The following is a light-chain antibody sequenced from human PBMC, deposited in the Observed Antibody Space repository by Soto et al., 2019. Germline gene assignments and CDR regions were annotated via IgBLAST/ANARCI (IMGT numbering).Light chain of an antibody. CDR1: QSISSW. CDR3: QQYNSYSGT. Sequence: DIQMTQSPSTLSASVGDRVTITCRASQSISSWLAWYQQKPWKAPKLLIYDASSLESVVPSRFSGSGSGTEFTLTISSLQPDDFATYYCQQYNSYSGTFGQGTKV. V-gene: IGKV1-5*01. CDR2: DAS. J-gene: IGKJ1*01.